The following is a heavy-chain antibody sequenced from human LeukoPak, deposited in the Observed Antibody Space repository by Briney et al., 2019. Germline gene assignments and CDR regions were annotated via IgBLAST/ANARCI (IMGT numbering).Heavy chain of an antibody. Sequence: SETLSLTCTVSGGSISSYYWSWIRQPQGKGLEGIGYIYYSGSTNYNPSLKSRVTMSVDTSKNQFSLKLSSVTAADTAVYFCARARTGSSWHAYWGQGTLVTVSS. J-gene: IGHJ4*02. CDR2: IYYSGST. D-gene: IGHD6-13*01. V-gene: IGHV4-59*01. CDR3: ARARTGSSWHAY. CDR1: GGSISSYY.